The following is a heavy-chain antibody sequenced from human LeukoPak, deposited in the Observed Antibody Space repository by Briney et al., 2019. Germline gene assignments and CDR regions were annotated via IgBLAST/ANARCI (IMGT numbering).Heavy chain of an antibody. Sequence: SETLSLTCAVYGGSFSGYYWRWIRQPPGKGREWMGEINHSGSTNYNPSLKSRVTISVDTSKNQFSLKLSSVTAADTAVYYCAMASYCSGGSCYRRRDYWSQGTLVTVSS. CDR1: GGSFSGYY. J-gene: IGHJ4*02. CDR2: INHSGST. D-gene: IGHD2-15*01. CDR3: AMASYCSGGSCYRRRDY. V-gene: IGHV4-34*01.